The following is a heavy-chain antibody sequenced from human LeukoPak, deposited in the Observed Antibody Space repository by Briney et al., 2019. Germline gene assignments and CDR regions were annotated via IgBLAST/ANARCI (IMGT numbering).Heavy chain of an antibody. D-gene: IGHD6-13*01. CDR3: ARMGAAAGTETIDY. V-gene: IGHV1-69*04. CDR1: GGTFSSYA. Sequence: SVKVSCKASGGTFSSYAISWVRQAPGQGLEWMGRIIPILGIANYAQKFQGRVTITADKSTSTAYMELSSLRSEDTAVYYCARMGAAAGTETIDYWGQGTLVTVSS. J-gene: IGHJ4*02. CDR2: IIPILGIA.